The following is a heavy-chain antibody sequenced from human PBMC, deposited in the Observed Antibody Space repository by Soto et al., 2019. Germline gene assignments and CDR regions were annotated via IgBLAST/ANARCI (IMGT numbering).Heavy chain of an antibody. D-gene: IGHD6-13*01. CDR3: ARDGQQLAINLGWFDP. J-gene: IGHJ5*02. Sequence: QSQTLSLTCAISGDSVSSNSAAWNWIRQSPSRGLEWLGRTYYRSKWYNDYAVSVKSRITLNPDTSKNQFSLQLNSVTPEDTAVYYCARDGQQLAINLGWFDPWGQGTLVTVSS. CDR2: TYYRSKWYN. CDR1: GDSVSSNSAA. V-gene: IGHV6-1*01.